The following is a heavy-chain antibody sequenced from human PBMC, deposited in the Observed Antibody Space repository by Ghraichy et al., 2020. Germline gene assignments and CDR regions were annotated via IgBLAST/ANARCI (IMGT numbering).Heavy chain of an antibody. CDR3: ARAVHGLGANYFDY. CDR2: IKQGGTEK. CDR1: GFSFSSYW. Sequence: GGSLRLSCAASGFSFSSYWMNWVRQAPGKGLEWVANIKQGGTEKYYGNSVKGRFTISRDDAKNSLYLQMNSLRAEDTAVYYCARAVHGLGANYFDYWGQGTLGTGSS. D-gene: IGHD3-16*01. V-gene: IGHV3-7*03. J-gene: IGHJ4*02.